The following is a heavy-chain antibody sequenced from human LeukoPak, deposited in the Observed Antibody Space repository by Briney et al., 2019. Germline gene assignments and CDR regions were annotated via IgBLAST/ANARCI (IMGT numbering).Heavy chain of an antibody. V-gene: IGHV3-15*01. CDR1: GFTFSRAW. J-gene: IGHJ4*02. Sequence: GGSLRLSCAASGFTFSRAWMNWVRQAPGKGLEWVGRIKSKTDGGTTDYAAPVKGRFTISRDDSKNTLYLQMNSLKTEDTALYHCAKGPLTEVAGTTWDSWGQGTLVTVSS. CDR3: AKGPLTEVAGTTWDS. CDR2: IKSKTDGGTT. D-gene: IGHD6-19*01.